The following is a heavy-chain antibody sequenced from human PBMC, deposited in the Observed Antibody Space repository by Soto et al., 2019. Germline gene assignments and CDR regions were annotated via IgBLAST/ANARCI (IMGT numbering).Heavy chain of an antibody. Sequence: EVQLVESGGGLVQPGGSLRLSCAASGFTVSSKYMSWVRQAPGKGLEWVSLIQSGGSTYYADSVKGRFTISRDNSENTRFLQKNTVRHEGTAVYNCTRVEVHRIGRSSYGASKDGWGKGTRVTVS. CDR2: IQSGGST. CDR1: GFTVSSKY. D-gene: IGHD2-15*01. CDR3: TRVEVHRIGRSSYGASKDG. J-gene: IGHJ6*01. V-gene: IGHV3-66*01.